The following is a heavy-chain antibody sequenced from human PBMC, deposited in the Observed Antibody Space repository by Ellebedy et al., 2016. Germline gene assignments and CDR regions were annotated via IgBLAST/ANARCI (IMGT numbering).Heavy chain of an antibody. CDR3: ARDVSLYSSSPSFDF. Sequence: SETLSLTXTVSASSISRGNYWAWIRQSQGKGLEWFGYVFYGGSTKYNPSLRSRVTISLDTSKNQFSLKVTSVAAADTAVYYCARDVSLYSSSPSFDFWGQGTLVTVSS. D-gene: IGHD6-6*01. V-gene: IGHV4-61*01. CDR2: VFYGGST. J-gene: IGHJ4*02. CDR1: ASSISRGNY.